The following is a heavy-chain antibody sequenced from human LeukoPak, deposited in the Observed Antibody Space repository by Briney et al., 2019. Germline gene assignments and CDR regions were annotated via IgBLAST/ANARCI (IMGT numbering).Heavy chain of an antibody. CDR1: GGSFSGYY. CDR2: INHSGST. CDR3: ARREGDTSMVRSFDY. J-gene: IGHJ4*02. V-gene: IGHV4-34*01. D-gene: IGHD5-18*01. Sequence: SETLSLTCAVYGGSFSGYYWSWIRQPPGKGLEWIGEINHSGSTNYNPSLKSRVTISVDTSKNQFSLNLSSETAADTAVYYCARREGDTSMVRSFDYWGQGTLVTVSS.